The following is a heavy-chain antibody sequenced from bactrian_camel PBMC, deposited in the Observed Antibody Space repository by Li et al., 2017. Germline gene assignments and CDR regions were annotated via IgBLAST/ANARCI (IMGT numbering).Heavy chain of an antibody. J-gene: IGHJ4*01. Sequence: VQLVESGGGSVQAGGSLRLSCSASGLTISTYYCLAWFRQAPGKEREAVAVCSSDGTTTSYAGSVQGRLTISKNNDNNTLTLQMNSLKTEDAGVYYCATTHWLLPTSCGQGTQVTVS. CDR2: CSSDGTTT. D-gene: IGHD3*01. V-gene: IGHV3S1*01. CDR1: GLTISTYYC. CDR3: ATTHWLLPTS.